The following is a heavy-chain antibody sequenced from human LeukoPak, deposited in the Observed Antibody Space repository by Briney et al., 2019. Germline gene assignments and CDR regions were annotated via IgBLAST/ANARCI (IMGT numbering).Heavy chain of an antibody. D-gene: IGHD6-13*01. CDR3: AKAYGSSWYGAFDY. CDR1: GFSFDDYA. Sequence: GRSLRLSCAASGFSFDDYAMHWVWQGPGKGLGWVSGISWNSGSIGYADSVKGRFTISRENAKNSLYLQMNSLRAEDTALYYCAKAYGSSWYGAFDYWGQGTLVTVSS. V-gene: IGHV3-9*01. J-gene: IGHJ4*02. CDR2: ISWNSGSI.